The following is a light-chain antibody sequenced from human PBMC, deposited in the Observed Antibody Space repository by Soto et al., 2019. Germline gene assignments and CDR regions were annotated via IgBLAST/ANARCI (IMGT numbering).Light chain of an antibody. CDR1: QSVSSN. J-gene: IGKJ1*01. Sequence: ERVMTQSPATLSVSPGERATRSCRASQSVSSNLAWYQQKPGQAPRLLIYGASTRATGIPARFSGSGSGTEFTLTISSLQSEDFAVYYCQQYNNWPPWTFGQGTKVDI. V-gene: IGKV3-15*01. CDR3: QQYNNWPPWT. CDR2: GAS.